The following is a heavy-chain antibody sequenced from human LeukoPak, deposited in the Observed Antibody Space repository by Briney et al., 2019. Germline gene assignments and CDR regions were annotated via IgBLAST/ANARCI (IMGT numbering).Heavy chain of an antibody. CDR3: AKAPVTSCRGAYCYPFDS. J-gene: IGHJ4*02. Sequence: LSGGSLRLSCAASGFTFSNYAIHWVRQAPGKGLEWVAVISYDGSNRFYADSVRGRFTISRDNSKNTLYLQMNSLRAEDAAVYFCAKAPVTSCRGAYCYPFDSWGQGTLVTVSS. CDR1: GFTFSNYA. D-gene: IGHD2-21*01. V-gene: IGHV3-30*18. CDR2: ISYDGSNR.